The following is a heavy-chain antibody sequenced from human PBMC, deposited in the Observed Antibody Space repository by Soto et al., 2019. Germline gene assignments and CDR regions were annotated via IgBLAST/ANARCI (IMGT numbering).Heavy chain of an antibody. CDR2: IKSQADGGTT. CDR3: TTGSWHPQ. V-gene: IGHV3-15*01. CDR1: GFTFNIAY. Sequence: EVQLVESGGDLIKPGGSLTLSCAASGFTFNIAYMSCVRQAPGKGLDWVGRIKSQADGGTTDYAAPVKGRFTVSRDDSTNTLSLQMNSLRNEDSGVYYCTTGSWHPQWGQGTLVTVSS. D-gene: IGHD3-16*02. J-gene: IGHJ4*02.